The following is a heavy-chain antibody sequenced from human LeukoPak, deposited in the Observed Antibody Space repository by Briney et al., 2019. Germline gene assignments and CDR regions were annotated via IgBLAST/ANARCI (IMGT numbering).Heavy chain of an antibody. V-gene: IGHV4-61*05. CDR2: IYDSGST. Sequence: PSETLSLTCTVSGGSISSSSYYWSWIRQPPGKGLEWIGCIYDSGSTNYNPSLRGRVTISVDTSKNQFSPKLSSVTAADTAVYYCARHANRGYSGYEGSLDYWGQGTLVTVSS. CDR3: ARHANRGYSGYEGSLDY. CDR1: GGSISSSSYY. D-gene: IGHD5-12*01. J-gene: IGHJ4*02.